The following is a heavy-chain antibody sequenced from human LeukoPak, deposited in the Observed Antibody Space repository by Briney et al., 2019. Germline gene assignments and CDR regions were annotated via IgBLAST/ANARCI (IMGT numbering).Heavy chain of an antibody. CDR3: ARGVVAAAGRTFDF. V-gene: IGHV4-4*07. D-gene: IGHD6-13*01. Sequence: PSETLSLTCTVSGGSISSYYWSWIRQPAGKGLEWIGRIYTSGSTNYNPSLKSRVTISLDTSKNQFSLKLSSVTAADTAVYYCARGVVAAAGRTFDFWRQGTLVTVSS. J-gene: IGHJ4*02. CDR2: IYTSGST. CDR1: GGSISSYY.